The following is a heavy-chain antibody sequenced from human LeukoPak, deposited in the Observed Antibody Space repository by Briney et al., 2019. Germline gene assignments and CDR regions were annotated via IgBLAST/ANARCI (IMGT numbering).Heavy chain of an antibody. V-gene: IGHV1-69*05. CDR2: IIPIFGTA. CDR3: ARGPPYYYDSSGFYFDY. CDR1: GGTFGSYA. Sequence: SVKVSCKASGGTFGSYAISWVRQAPGQGLEWMGGIIPIFGTANYAQKFQGRVTITTDESTSTAYMELSSLRSEDTAVYYCARGPPYYYDSSGFYFDYWGQGTLVTVSS. D-gene: IGHD3-22*01. J-gene: IGHJ4*02.